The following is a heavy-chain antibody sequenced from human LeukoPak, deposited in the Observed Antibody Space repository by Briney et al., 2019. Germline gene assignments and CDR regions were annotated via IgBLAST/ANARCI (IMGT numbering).Heavy chain of an antibody. J-gene: IGHJ5*02. CDR3: AKDQDIVVVVAVFDP. CDR1: GFTFSSYA. D-gene: IGHD2-15*01. CDR2: ISGSGGST. V-gene: IGHV3-23*01. Sequence: GGSLRLSCAASGFTFSSYAMSWVHQAPGKGLEWVSAISGSGGSTYYADSVKGRFTISRDNSKNTLYLQMNSLRAEDTAVYYCAKDQDIVVVVAVFDPWGQGTLVTVSS.